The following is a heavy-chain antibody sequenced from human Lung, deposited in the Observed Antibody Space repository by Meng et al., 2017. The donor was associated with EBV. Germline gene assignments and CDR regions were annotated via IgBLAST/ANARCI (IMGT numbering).Heavy chain of an antibody. D-gene: IGHD4-17*01. CDR3: AKRGWAYGDSLGYFDL. V-gene: IGHV3-23*04. CDR1: GFTFSSYA. J-gene: IGHJ2*01. CDR2: ISGSGGST. Sequence: EGLLGEYGGGLVQPGGSLRLSCASSGFTFSSYAMSWVRQAPGKGLEWVSAISGSGGSTYYADSVKGRFTISRDNSKNTLYLQMNSLRAEDTAVYYCAKRGWAYGDSLGYFDLWGRGTLVTVSS.